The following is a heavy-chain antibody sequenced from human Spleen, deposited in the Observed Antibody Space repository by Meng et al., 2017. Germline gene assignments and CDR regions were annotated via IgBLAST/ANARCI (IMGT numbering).Heavy chain of an antibody. D-gene: IGHD6-13*01. Sequence: ASVKVSCKASGYTFTSYGISWVRQAPGQGLEWMGWISAYNGNTNYAQKLQGRVTMTTDTSTSTAYMELRSPRSDDTAVYYCARDRDVGRYSSSWYPIDYWGQGTLVTVSS. CDR1: GYTFTSYG. V-gene: IGHV1-18*01. CDR3: ARDRDVGRYSSSWYPIDY. J-gene: IGHJ4*02. CDR2: ISAYNGNT.